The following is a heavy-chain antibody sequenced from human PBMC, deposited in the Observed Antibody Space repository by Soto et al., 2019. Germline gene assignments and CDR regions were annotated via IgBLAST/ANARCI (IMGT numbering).Heavy chain of an antibody. CDR2: IYHSGST. Sequence: LSLTCAVSGGSISSSNWWSWVRQPPGKGLEWIGEIYHSGSTNYNPSLKSRVTISVDKSKNQFSLKLSSVTAADTAVYYCARGDMVRGVILSIYFDYWGQGTLVTVSS. J-gene: IGHJ4*02. CDR1: GGSISSSNW. D-gene: IGHD3-10*01. V-gene: IGHV4-4*02. CDR3: ARGDMVRGVILSIYFDY.